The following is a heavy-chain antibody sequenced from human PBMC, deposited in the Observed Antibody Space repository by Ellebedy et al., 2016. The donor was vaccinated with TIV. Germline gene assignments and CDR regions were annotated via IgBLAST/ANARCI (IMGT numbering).Heavy chain of an antibody. J-gene: IGHJ3*02. CDR3: ARDRSIVATIGYDAFDI. Sequence: ASVKVSCKASGGTFSSYAISWVRQAPGQGLEWMGRIIPILGIANYAQKFQGRVTITADKSTSTAYMELSSLRSEDTAVYYCARDRSIVATIGYDAFDIWGQGTMVTVSS. D-gene: IGHD5-12*01. V-gene: IGHV1-69*04. CDR1: GGTFSSYA. CDR2: IIPILGIA.